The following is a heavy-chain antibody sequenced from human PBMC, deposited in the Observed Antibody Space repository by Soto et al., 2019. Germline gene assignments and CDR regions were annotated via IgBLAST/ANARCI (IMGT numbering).Heavy chain of an antibody. V-gene: IGHV4-59*01. CDR3: VRSYISGWYNWFDP. CDR1: GASISSDY. D-gene: IGHD6-19*01. CDR2: IHYSGST. Sequence: SETLSPAFPVSGASISSDYWSWVRQPPGKGLEWIGYIHYSGSTRYDPSLTSRVDISLDPTKEHFSLSVRSVTAADTPSYYCVRSYISGWYNWFDPWGAGTQVTVS. J-gene: IGHJ5*02.